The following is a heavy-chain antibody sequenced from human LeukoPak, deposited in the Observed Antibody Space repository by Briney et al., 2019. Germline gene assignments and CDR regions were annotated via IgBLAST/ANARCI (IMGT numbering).Heavy chain of an antibody. J-gene: IGHJ4*02. CDR3: ARDHGSGSYPLY. CDR1: GYTFTGYY. D-gene: IGHD3-10*01. Sequence: GASVKVSCKASGYTFTGYYMHWVRQAPGQGLEWMGWINPNSGGSNYAQKFQGRVTMTRDTSISTAYMDLSRLRSDDTALYYCARDHGSGSYPLYWGQGTLVTVSS. CDR2: INPNSGGS. V-gene: IGHV1-2*02.